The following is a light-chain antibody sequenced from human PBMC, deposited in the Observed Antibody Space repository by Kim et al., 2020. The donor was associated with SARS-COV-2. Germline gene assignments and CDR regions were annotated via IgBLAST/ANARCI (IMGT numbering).Light chain of an antibody. CDR1: QSVGSS. CDR3: QQRGNWPLT. V-gene: IGKV3-11*01. J-gene: IGKJ1*01. CDR2: DTF. Sequence: EIVLTQSPGTLSLSPGERATLSCRASQSVGSSFAWYQQKPGQAPRLLIYDTFSRATGIPARFSASGSGTDFTLTISSLEPEDFAVYYCQQRGNWPLTFGQGTRVEIQ.